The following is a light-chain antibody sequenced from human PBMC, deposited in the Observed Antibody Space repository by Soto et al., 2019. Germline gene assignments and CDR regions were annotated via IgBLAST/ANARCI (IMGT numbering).Light chain of an antibody. CDR1: QSVRGF. V-gene: IGKV3-11*01. Sequence: IVLTQSPVTLSLSPGERATLSCSASQSVRGFLAWYQHRPGQAPRLLIHETSKRAAGSPARFSGSGSGTDFTLTIGSLEPEDFAVYDCQQRRDWPWTFGQGTRVETK. CDR2: ETS. CDR3: QQRRDWPWT. J-gene: IGKJ1*01.